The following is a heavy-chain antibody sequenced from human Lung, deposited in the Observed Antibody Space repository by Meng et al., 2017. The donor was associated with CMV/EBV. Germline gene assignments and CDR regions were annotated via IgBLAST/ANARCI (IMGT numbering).Heavy chain of an antibody. CDR2: MNTKTGNP. D-gene: IGHD6-19*01. V-gene: IGHV7-4-1*01. J-gene: IGHJ4*02. CDR1: GYTFTRHA. CDR3: ARGNGWRFDY. Sequence: QVQLVQSGSELKKPGASVKVSCKASGYTFTRHAINWVRQAPGQGLEWMGWMNTKTGNPTYAQGFTGRFVFSLDTSVSTAYLQIDSLKADDTAVYYCARGNGWRFDYWGQGTLVTVSS.